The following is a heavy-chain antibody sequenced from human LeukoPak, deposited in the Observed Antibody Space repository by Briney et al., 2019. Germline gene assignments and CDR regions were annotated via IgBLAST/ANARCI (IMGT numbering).Heavy chain of an antibody. CDR2: ISAYNGNT. J-gene: IGHJ4*02. Sequence: ASVKVSCKASGYTFTSYGISWVRQAPGQGLEWMGWISAYNGNTNYAQKLQGRVTITADKSTSTAYMELSSLRSEDTAMYYCARERSGTGPIDYWGQGTLVTVSS. CDR3: ARERSGTGPIDY. CDR1: GYTFTSYG. D-gene: IGHD1-26*01. V-gene: IGHV1-18*01.